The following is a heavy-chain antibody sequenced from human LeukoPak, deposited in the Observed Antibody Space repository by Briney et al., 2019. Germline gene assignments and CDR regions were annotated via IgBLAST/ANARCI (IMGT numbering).Heavy chain of an antibody. V-gene: IGHV4-59*01. D-gene: IGHD2-2*01. CDR1: GGSISSYF. J-gene: IGHJ4*02. CDR3: ARFHPTSPFDY. Sequence: SESLSLTCTVSGGSISSYFWSWIRQPPGKGLEWIGYIYYTGSTNYNPSLKSRVTISVDTSKNQFSLKLSSVTAADTAVYYCARFHPTSPFDYWGQGTLVTVSS. CDR2: IYYTGST.